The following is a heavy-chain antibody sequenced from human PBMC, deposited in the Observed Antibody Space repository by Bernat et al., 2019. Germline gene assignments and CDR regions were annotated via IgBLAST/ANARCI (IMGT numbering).Heavy chain of an antibody. Sequence: QVHLVQSGAEVKKPGASVKVSCKASGYTFTSYDINWVRQATGQGLEWMGWMNPNSGNTGYAQKFQGRVTMTRNTSISTAYMELNSLRSEDTAVYYCARNPGLCSSTSCYPDAFDIWGQGTMVTVSS. CDR2: MNPNSGNT. CDR3: ARNPGLCSSTSCYPDAFDI. V-gene: IGHV1-8*01. CDR1: GYTFTSYD. J-gene: IGHJ3*02. D-gene: IGHD2-2*01.